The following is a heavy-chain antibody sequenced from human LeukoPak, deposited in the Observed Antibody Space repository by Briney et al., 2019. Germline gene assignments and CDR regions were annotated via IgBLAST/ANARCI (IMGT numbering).Heavy chain of an antibody. V-gene: IGHV1-18*01. J-gene: IGHJ5*02. CDR2: VSAYNGNT. Sequence: ASVKASCTASGYTFTSYGISWVRQAPGQGLEWMGWVSAYNGNTNYAQKLQGRVTMTTDTSTSTAYMELRSLRSDDTAVYYCARKAYDYGDWGPWGQGTLVTVSS. CDR3: ARKAYDYGDWGP. D-gene: IGHD4-17*01. CDR1: GYTFTSYG.